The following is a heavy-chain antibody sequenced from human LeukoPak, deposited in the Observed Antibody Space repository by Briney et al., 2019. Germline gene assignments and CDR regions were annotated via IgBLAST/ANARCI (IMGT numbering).Heavy chain of an antibody. Sequence: GRSLRLSCAASGFTFSSYAMHWVRQAPGKGLEWVAVISYDGSNKYYADSVKGRFTISRDNSKNTLYLQMNSLRAEDTAVYYCARGTEWELLTHFDYWGQGTLVTVSS. CDR3: ARGTEWELLTHFDY. CDR1: GFTFSSYA. CDR2: ISYDGSNK. V-gene: IGHV3-30*01. J-gene: IGHJ4*02. D-gene: IGHD1-26*01.